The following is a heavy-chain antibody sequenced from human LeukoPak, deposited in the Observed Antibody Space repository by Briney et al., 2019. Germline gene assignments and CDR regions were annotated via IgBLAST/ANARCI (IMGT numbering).Heavy chain of an antibody. D-gene: IGHD3-16*01. Sequence: PSETLSLTCSVSGGSISSSNYYWSWIRQPAGKGLEWIGRIYTGESTNYNPSLKSRVTISVDTSKNQFSLKLSSVTAADTAVYYCARETSQKGAHYMDVWGKGTTVTISS. CDR3: ARETSQKGAHYMDV. CDR2: IYTGEST. J-gene: IGHJ6*03. V-gene: IGHV4-61*02. CDR1: GGSISSSNYY.